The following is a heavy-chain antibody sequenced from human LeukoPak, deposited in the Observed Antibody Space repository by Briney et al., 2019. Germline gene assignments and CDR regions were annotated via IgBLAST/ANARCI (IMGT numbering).Heavy chain of an antibody. CDR3: ARRTYYYGAGSPIGAFDI. V-gene: IGHV4-59*08. CDR2: IYYSGST. Sequence: PSETLSLTCTVSGRSISSYYWSWIRQPPGKGLEWSGYIYYSGSTNYNPSLKSRVTISVDTSKNQFSLKRTSVTAADTAVYYCARRTYYYGAGSPIGAFDIWGQGTMVTVSS. D-gene: IGHD3-10*01. CDR1: GRSISSYY. J-gene: IGHJ3*02.